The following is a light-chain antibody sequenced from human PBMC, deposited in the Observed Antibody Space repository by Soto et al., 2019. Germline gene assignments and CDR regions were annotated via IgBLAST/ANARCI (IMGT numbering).Light chain of an antibody. Sequence: TQSPGTLSLSPGERATLSCRASQSVSSRYLAWYQQKPGKVPNLLIYAASTLQSGVSSRFSGSGSGTDFTLTISSLQPGDVATYYCQKYDDAPLSFGGGTKVEI. J-gene: IGKJ4*01. CDR2: AAS. CDR3: QKYDDAPLS. CDR1: QSVSSRY. V-gene: IGKV1-27*01.